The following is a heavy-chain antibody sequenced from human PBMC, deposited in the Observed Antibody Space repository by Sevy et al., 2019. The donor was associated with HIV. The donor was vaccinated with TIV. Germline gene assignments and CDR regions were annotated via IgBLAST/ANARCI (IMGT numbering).Heavy chain of an antibody. J-gene: IGHJ6*02. D-gene: IGHD2-2*01. CDR1: GYTFNRYG. Sequence: ASVKVSCKASGYTFNRYGISWVRQAPGQGLEWMGWISAYNGNTNYVQKLEGRVTMTTDTSTSTAYMELRSLRSDDTAVYYCARDSSTARSYYYYDGMDVWGQGTTVTVSS. CDR3: ARDSSTARSYYYYDGMDV. V-gene: IGHV1-18*01. CDR2: ISAYNGNT.